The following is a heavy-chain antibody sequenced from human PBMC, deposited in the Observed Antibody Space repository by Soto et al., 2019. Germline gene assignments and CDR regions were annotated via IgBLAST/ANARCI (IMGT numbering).Heavy chain of an antibody. CDR1: GYTFTSHG. V-gene: IGHV1-18*01. J-gene: IGHJ5*02. CDR3: ARSFGYYYDSSGYLSWFDP. D-gene: IGHD3-22*01. CDR2: INAYNGNT. Sequence: QVQLVQSGAEVKKPGASVKVSCKASGYTFTSHGISWVRQAPGQGLEWMGWINAYNGNTKYAQKVQGRVTMTTDTSTRTAYMALRSLRSDDTAVYYCARSFGYYYDSSGYLSWFDPWGQGTLVTVSS.